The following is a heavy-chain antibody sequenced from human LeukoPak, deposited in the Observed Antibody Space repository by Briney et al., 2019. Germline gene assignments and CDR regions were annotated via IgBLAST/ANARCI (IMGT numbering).Heavy chain of an antibody. Sequence: PGGSLRLSCAASGFTFSSYSMNWVRQAPGKGLEWVSSISSSSSYIYYADSVKGRFTISRDNAKNSLYLQMNSLRAEDTAVYYCARELTPDILTGEDDYWGQGTLVTVSS. CDR3: ARELTPDILTGEDDY. CDR2: ISSSSSYI. V-gene: IGHV3-21*01. J-gene: IGHJ4*02. CDR1: GFTFSSYS. D-gene: IGHD3-9*01.